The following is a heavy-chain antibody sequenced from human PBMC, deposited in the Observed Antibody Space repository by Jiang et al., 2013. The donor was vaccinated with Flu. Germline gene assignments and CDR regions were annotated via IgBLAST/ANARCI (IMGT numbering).Heavy chain of an antibody. D-gene: IGHD1-1*01. CDR3: ASTLDTTVPSPRRGAFDV. V-gene: IGHV3-23*01. CDR2: IRSSGANT. J-gene: IGHJ3*01. Sequence: RGLEWVSAIRSSGANTYYADSVKGRFTISRDNSKNTLYLQMNSLRVEDTAVYYCASTLDTTVPSPRRGAFDVWGQGTVVTVSS.